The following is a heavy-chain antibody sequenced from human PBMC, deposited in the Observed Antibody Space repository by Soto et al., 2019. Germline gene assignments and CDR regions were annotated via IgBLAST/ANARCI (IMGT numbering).Heavy chain of an antibody. CDR3: AVGIYDFWRFDF. V-gene: IGHV4-59*06. D-gene: IGHD3-3*01. CDR1: GGSFSGYY. Sequence: SETLSLTCAVYGGSFSGYYWSWIRQPPGKGLEWIGYVYFSGSTYYNPSLKSRVTVSVDTSKNQFSLKLNSVTAADTGVYYCAVGIYDFWRFDFWGQGSLVTVSS. CDR2: VYFSGST. J-gene: IGHJ4*02.